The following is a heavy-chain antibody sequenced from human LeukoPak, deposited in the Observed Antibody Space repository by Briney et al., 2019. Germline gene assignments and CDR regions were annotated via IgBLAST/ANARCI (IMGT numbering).Heavy chain of an antibody. D-gene: IGHD3-3*01. CDR2: IYTSGST. J-gene: IGHJ4*02. CDR3: ARDVEYNDFWSGFDY. CDR1: GGSISSSSYY. V-gene: IGHV4-61*02. Sequence: SETLSLTCTVSGGSISSSSYYWNWIRQPAGKGLEWIGRIYTSGSTNSNPSLKSRVTMSLDTSKNQFSLKLNSVTAADTAVYYCARDVEYNDFWSGFDYWGQGTLVTVSS.